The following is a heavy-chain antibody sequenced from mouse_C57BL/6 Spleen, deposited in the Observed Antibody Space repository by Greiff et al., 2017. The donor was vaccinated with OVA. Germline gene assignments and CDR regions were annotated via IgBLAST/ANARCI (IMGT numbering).Heavy chain of an antibody. CDR3: ASPHYYGSSYWYFDV. D-gene: IGHD1-1*01. V-gene: IGHV1-64*01. J-gene: IGHJ1*03. CDR2: IHPNSGST. Sequence: QVQLQQPGAELVKPGASVKLSCKASGYTFTSYWMHWVKQRPGQGLEWIGMIHPNSGSTNYNEKFKSKAKLTVDKSSSTAYMQLSSLTSEDSAVYYCASPHYYGSSYWYFDVWGTGTTVTVSS. CDR1: GYTFTSYW.